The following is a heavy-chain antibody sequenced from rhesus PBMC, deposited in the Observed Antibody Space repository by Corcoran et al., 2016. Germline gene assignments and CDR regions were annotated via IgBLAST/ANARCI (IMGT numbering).Heavy chain of an antibody. CDR3: AAVAGVDY. Sequence: QVQLQESGPGLVKPSETLSLTCAVSGGSISSGYYYWSWIRQPPGKGLGWIGDTSFSGSPSYNPSLKSRVTISRDTSKNQFSRKLSSVTAADTAVYYCAAVAGVDYWGQGVLVTVSS. J-gene: IGHJ4*01. D-gene: IGHD4-29*01. CDR2: TSFSGSP. V-gene: IGHV4-122*02. CDR1: GGSISSGYYY.